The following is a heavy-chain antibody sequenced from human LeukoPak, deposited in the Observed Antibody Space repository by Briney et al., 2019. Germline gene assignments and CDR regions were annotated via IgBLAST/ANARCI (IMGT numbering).Heavy chain of an antibody. CDR2: INHSGST. D-gene: IGHD5-18*01. CDR1: GGPFSGYY. Sequence: SETLSLTCAVYGGPFSGYYWSWIRQPPGKGLEWIGEINHSGSTNYNPSLKSRVTISVDTSKNQFSLKLSSVTAADAAVYYCARTRPKYSYGPHYFDYWGQGTLVTVPS. CDR3: ARTRPKYSYGPHYFDY. J-gene: IGHJ4*02. V-gene: IGHV4-34*01.